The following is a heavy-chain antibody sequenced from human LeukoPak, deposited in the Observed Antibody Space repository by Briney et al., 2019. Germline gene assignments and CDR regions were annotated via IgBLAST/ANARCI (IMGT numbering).Heavy chain of an antibody. CDR1: GFTFSSYA. J-gene: IGHJ6*03. Sequence: QSGGSLRLSCAASGFTFSSYAMHWVRQAPGKGLEWVAFIHYDGSNNYYADSVKGRFTISRDNAKNTLYLQMNSLRAEDTAVYYCARDVGPNWNYVNYYYYYYMDVWGKGTTVTVSS. CDR2: IHYDGSNN. D-gene: IGHD1-7*01. CDR3: ARDVGPNWNYVNYYYYYYMDV. V-gene: IGHV3-30*02.